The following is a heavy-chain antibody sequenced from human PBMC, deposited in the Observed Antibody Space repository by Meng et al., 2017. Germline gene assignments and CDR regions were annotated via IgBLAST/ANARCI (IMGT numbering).Heavy chain of an antibody. CDR1: GYTFTSYG. Sequence: QVQLVRFGAGGKKPGASGKVSCKASGYTFTSYGISWVRQAPGQGLEWMGWISAYNGNTNYAQKLQGRVTMTTDTSTSTAYMELRSLRSDDTAVYYCARGYYDKGAFDIWGQGTMVTVSS. D-gene: IGHD3-22*01. V-gene: IGHV1-18*01. J-gene: IGHJ3*02. CDR3: ARGYYDKGAFDI. CDR2: ISAYNGNT.